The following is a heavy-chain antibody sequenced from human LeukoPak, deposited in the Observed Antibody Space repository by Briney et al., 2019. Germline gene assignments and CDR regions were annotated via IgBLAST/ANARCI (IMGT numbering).Heavy chain of an antibody. D-gene: IGHD3-22*01. CDR2: ISGSGGST. V-gene: IGHV3-23*01. CDR3: AKQRIGSGYYLDY. J-gene: IGHJ4*02. CDR1: GFTFSSYA. Sequence: GGSLRLSCAASGFTFSSYAMSWVRQAPGKGLEWVSAISGSGGSTYYADSVKGRFTISRDNSKKTLYLQMNSLRAEDTAVYYCAKQRIGSGYYLDYWGQGTLVTVSS.